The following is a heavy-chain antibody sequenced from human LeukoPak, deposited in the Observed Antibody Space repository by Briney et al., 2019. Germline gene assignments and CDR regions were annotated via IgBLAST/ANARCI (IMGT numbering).Heavy chain of an antibody. Sequence: GGSLRLSCAASGITFSSYAMSWVRQAPGKGLEWVSAISGSGGSTYYADSVKGRFTISRDNSKNTLYLQMNSLRAEDTAVYYCAKDRAPMAVAGTGYFDYWGQGTLVTVSS. J-gene: IGHJ4*02. V-gene: IGHV3-23*01. D-gene: IGHD6-19*01. CDR1: GITFSSYA. CDR2: ISGSGGST. CDR3: AKDRAPMAVAGTGYFDY.